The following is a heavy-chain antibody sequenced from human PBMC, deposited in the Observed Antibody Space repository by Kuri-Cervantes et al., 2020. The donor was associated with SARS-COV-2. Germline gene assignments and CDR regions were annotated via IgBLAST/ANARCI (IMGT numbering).Heavy chain of an antibody. CDR1: GGSFSGYY. CDR2: INHSGST. J-gene: IGHJ6*02. V-gene: IGHV4-34*01. Sequence: GSLRLSCAVYGGSFSGYYWSWIRQPPGEGLEWIGEINHSGSTNYNPSLKSRVTISVDTSKNQFSLKLSSVTAADTAVYYCARGEYYYYGMDVWGQGTMVTVSS. CDR3: ARGEYYYYGMDV. D-gene: IGHD3-16*01.